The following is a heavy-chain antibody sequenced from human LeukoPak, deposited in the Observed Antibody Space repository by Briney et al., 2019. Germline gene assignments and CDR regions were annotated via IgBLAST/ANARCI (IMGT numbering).Heavy chain of an antibody. CDR1: GGTFSSYA. J-gene: IGHJ3*02. Sequence: SVKVSCKASGGTFSSYAISWVRQAPGQGLEWMGGIIPIFGTANYAQKFQGRVTITADESTSTAYMELSSLRSEDTAVYYCARAYYDSSGYLPGEIDAFDIWGQGTMGTVSS. V-gene: IGHV1-69*13. D-gene: IGHD3-22*01. CDR2: IIPIFGTA. CDR3: ARAYYDSSGYLPGEIDAFDI.